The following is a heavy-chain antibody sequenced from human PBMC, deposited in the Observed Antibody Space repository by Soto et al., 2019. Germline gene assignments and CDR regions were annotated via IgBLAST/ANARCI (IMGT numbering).Heavy chain of an antibody. D-gene: IGHD6-13*01. V-gene: IGHV4-34*01. CDR2: INHSGST. CDR1: GGSFSVYY. CDR3: ARDDSSSWRYYYYYGMDV. J-gene: IGHJ6*02. Sequence: SETLSLTCAVYGGSFSVYYWGWIRKPPGKGLEWIGEINHSGSTNYNPSLKSRVTISVDTSKNQFSLKLSSVTAADTAVYYCARDDSSSWRYYYYYGMDVWGQGTTVTVSS.